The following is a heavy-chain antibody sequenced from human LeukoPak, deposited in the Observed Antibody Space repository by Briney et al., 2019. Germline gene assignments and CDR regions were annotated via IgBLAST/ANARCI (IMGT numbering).Heavy chain of an antibody. CDR2: IYPGDSDT. Sequence: GESLQFSCKGSGYSFTSYWIGWVRQMPGKGLEWMGIIYPGDSDTRYSPSFQGQVTISADKSISTAYLQWSSLKASDTAMYYCARRFYYESSGYYFLDFWGHGTLFTVSS. V-gene: IGHV5-51*01. D-gene: IGHD3-22*01. CDR3: ARRFYYESSGYYFLDF. CDR1: GYSFTSYW. J-gene: IGHJ4*01.